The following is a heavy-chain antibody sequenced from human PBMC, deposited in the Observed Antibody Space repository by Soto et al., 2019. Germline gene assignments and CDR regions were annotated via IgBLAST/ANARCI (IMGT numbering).Heavy chain of an antibody. CDR2: IIPIFGTA. J-gene: IGHJ6*02. Sequence: ASVKVSCKASGGTFSSYAISWVRQAPGQGLEWMGGIIPIFGTANYAQKFQGRVTITADESTSTAYMELSSLRSEDTAVYYCARITGEYYYYGMDVWGQGTTVTVSS. D-gene: IGHD7-27*01. V-gene: IGHV1-69*13. CDR1: GGTFSSYA. CDR3: ARITGEYYYYGMDV.